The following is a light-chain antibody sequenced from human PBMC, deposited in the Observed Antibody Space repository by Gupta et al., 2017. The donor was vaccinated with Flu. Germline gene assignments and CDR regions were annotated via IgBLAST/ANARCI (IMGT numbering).Light chain of an antibody. CDR2: DTS. CDR1: QTVSSGY. J-gene: IGKJ1*01. CDR3: QQYGGAPQA. Sequence: IVLTQSPVTLSLSTGERATLSCRASQTVSSGYLAWYQQRPGQAPRLLIYDTSKRATGVPDRFSGSGSGTDFSLTISRLEPEDFAVYYCQQYGGAPQAFGQGTKVEIK. V-gene: IGKV3-20*01.